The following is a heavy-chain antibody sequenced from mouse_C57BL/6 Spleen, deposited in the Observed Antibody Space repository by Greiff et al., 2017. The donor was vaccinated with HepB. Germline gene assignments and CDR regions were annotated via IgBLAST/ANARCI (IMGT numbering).Heavy chain of an antibody. J-gene: IGHJ2*01. V-gene: IGHV5-6*01. Sequence: VKLMESGGDLVKPGGSLKLSCAASGFTFSSYGMSWVRQTPDKRLEWVATISSGGSYTYYPDSVKGRFTISRDNAKNTLYLQMSSLKSEDTAMYYCARQYDGYYFDYWGQGTTLTVSS. CDR2: ISSGGSYT. CDR3: ARQYDGYYFDY. CDR1: GFTFSSYG. D-gene: IGHD2-2*01.